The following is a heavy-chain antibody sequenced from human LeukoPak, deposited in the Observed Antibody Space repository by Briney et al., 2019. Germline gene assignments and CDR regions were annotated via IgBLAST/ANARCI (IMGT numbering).Heavy chain of an antibody. J-gene: IGHJ4*02. V-gene: IGHV1-46*01. D-gene: IGHD3-9*01. CDR2: INPSGGST. CDR1: EYTFTSYY. CDR3: ARDYDILTGFPYYFDY. Sequence: ASVKVSCKASEYTFTSYYMHWVRQAPGQGLEWMGIINPSGGSTSYAQKFQGRVTMTRDTSTSTVYMELSSLRSEDTAVYYCARDYDILTGFPYYFDYWGQGTLVTVSS.